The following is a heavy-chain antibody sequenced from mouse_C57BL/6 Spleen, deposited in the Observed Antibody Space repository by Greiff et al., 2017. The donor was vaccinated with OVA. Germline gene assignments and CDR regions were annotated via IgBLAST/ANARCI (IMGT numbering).Heavy chain of an antibody. CDR2: IWTGGGT. J-gene: IGHJ1*03. CDR3: ARNGGTTVVESYWYFDV. V-gene: IGHV2-9-1*01. D-gene: IGHD1-1*01. Sequence: QVQLQQSGPGLVAPSQSLSITCTVSGFSLTSYAISWVRQPPGKGLEWLGVIWTGGGTNYNSALKSRLSISKDNSKSQVFLKMNSLQTDDTARYYCARNGGTTVVESYWYFDVWGTGTTVTVSS. CDR1: GFSLTSYA.